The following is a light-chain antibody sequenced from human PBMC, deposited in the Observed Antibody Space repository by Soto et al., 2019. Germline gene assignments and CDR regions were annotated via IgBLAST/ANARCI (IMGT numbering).Light chain of an antibody. J-gene: IGLJ2*01. Sequence: QSVLTQPPSVSGAPGQRVTICCTRSSSNIGAGYDVHWYQQLPGTAPKLLIYGNSNRPSGVPDRFSGSKSGTSASLAITGLQAEDEADYYCQSYDSSLSDVVFGGGTKLTVL. CDR3: QSYDSSLSDVV. CDR1: SSNIGAGYD. V-gene: IGLV1-40*01. CDR2: GNS.